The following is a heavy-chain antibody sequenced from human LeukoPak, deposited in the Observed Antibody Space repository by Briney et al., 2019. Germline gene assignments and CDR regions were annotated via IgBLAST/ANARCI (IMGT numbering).Heavy chain of an antibody. V-gene: IGHV5-51*01. J-gene: IGHJ6*02. D-gene: IGHD2-2*02. CDR1: GSTFLDYW. CDR2: ILAHDPAT. Sequence: GESLQISCQGSGSTFLDYWIGGVRQVHGKGPELVGLILAHDPATKYSPSLEAQVPISVDKSMSTAYVQWGSLRASDTAIYYCAKFGIRCCISSTRCYTSFFYYGMDVWGQGTTVTVSS. CDR3: AKFGIRCCISSTRCYTSFFYYGMDV.